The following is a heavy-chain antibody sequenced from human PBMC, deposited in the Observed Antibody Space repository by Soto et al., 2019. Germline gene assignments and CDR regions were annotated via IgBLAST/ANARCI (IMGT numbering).Heavy chain of an antibody. CDR2: ISTNGGST. Sequence: PGGSLRLSCSASGFTFSIYALHWVRQTPGKGLEYVSSISTNGGSTHYADSVKGRFTISRDNSKNTVYLQMSSLRADDTAVYYCVKGEYYYDGSAYYPFDYWGQGT. J-gene: IGHJ4*02. D-gene: IGHD3-22*01. V-gene: IGHV3-64D*06. CDR1: GFTFSIYA. CDR3: VKGEYYYDGSAYYPFDY.